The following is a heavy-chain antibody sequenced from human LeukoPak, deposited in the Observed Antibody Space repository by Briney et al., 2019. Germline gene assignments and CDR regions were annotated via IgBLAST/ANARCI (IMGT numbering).Heavy chain of an antibody. D-gene: IGHD6-19*01. V-gene: IGHV3-23*01. J-gene: IGHJ4*02. Sequence: GGSLRLSCAAAGFTFSSYAMTWVRQAPGKGLEWISAISGSGGRTYYVDSVKGRFTISRDNSKNTLYLQMNSLRVEDTAAYYCAKLPVAGLYFDYWGQGTLVTVSS. CDR1: GFTFSSYA. CDR3: AKLPVAGLYFDY. CDR2: ISGSGGRT.